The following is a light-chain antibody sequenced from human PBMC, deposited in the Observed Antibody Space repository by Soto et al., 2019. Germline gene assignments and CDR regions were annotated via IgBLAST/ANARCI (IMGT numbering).Light chain of an antibody. CDR1: QTVGTF. CDR3: QQSYSIRSWT. CDR2: AAS. V-gene: IGKV1-39*01. J-gene: IGKJ1*01. Sequence: DMQMIQSPSSLSTVVGDRVTITCGASQTVGTFFNSYQQRPGRTPNLLIYAASNLPTGVPSRFSGSGSGTDFTLTINSLQPADFGTYYCQQSYSIRSWTFGQGTKVDIK.